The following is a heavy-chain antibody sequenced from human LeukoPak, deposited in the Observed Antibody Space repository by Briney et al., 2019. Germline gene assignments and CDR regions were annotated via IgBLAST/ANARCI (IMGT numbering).Heavy chain of an antibody. D-gene: IGHD6-19*01. J-gene: IGHJ4*02. CDR1: GFTFSSYA. CDR2: INRGGGST. V-gene: IGHV3-23*01. CDR3: AKLLDRYSSVWYWSSR. Sequence: GGSLRLSCAASGFTFSSYAMSWVRQAPGKGLDWVSSINRGGGSTYYADSVKVRFTISRDNSKNTLYLQMNSLRAEDTAVYYCAKLLDRYSSVWYWSSRWGQGTLGTVSS.